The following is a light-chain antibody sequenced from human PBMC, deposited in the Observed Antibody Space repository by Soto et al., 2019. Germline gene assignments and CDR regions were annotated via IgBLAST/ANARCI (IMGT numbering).Light chain of an antibody. Sequence: QSALTQPASVSGSPGQSITISCTGTSSDVGSYNLVSRYQQHPGKAPKLMIYEGTKRPSGVSDRFSGSRSGNTASLTISGLQAEDEADYYCCSYASSSTYVFGTGTKVTVL. CDR3: CSYASSSTYV. V-gene: IGLV2-23*01. CDR1: SSDVGSYNL. CDR2: EGT. J-gene: IGLJ1*01.